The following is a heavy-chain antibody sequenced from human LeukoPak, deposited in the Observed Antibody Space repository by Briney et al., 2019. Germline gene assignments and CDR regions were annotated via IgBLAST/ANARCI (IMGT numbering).Heavy chain of an antibody. D-gene: IGHD3-10*01. CDR1: GFTFSSYG. CDR3: VRSWFSAYFDF. J-gene: IGHJ4*02. CDR2: IYSDNTT. V-gene: IGHV3-53*01. Sequence: PGRSLRLSCAASGFTFSSYGMHWVRQAPGRGLEWVSMIYSDNTTYYADSVKGRFTISRDNSRNTLYLQISSLRVEDTAIYYCVRSWFSAYFDFWGQGVLVTVSS.